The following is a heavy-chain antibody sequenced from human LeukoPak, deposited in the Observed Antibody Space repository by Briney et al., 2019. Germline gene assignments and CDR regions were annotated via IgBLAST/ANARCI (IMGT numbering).Heavy chain of an antibody. CDR1: GFTLSDKG. Sequence: GGSLRLSCAASGFTLSDKGIHWVRQSPGKGLEWVAFSLYDRRYYADSVKGRFTISRDNAKNTLFLQMDSLRAEGTAVYYCAKDISGGNSETYIDYWGQGTLVAVSS. J-gene: IGHJ4*02. CDR2: SLYDRR. V-gene: IGHV3-30*02. CDR3: AKDISGGNSETYIDY. D-gene: IGHD4-23*01.